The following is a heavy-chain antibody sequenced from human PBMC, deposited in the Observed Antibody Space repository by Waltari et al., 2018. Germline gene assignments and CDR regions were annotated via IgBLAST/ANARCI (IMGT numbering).Heavy chain of an antibody. J-gene: IGHJ5*02. D-gene: IGHD6-6*01. Sequence: QVQLVQSGAEVKKPGSSVKVSCKASGGTFSSYAISWVRQAPGHGLEWMGRIIPIFGTANYAQKFQGRVTITADKSTSTAYMELSSLRSEDTAVYYCASDPFPYSSSSRGYNWFDPWGQGTLVTVSS. CDR2: IIPIFGTA. CDR3: ASDPFPYSSSSRGYNWFDP. CDR1: GGTFSSYA. V-gene: IGHV1-69*08.